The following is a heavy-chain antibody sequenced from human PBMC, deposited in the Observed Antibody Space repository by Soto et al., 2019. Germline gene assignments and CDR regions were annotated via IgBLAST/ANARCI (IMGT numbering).Heavy chain of an antibody. J-gene: IGHJ4*02. CDR3: ARHRSDYGDYDYFDY. CDR1: GGSISSSSYY. D-gene: IGHD4-17*01. CDR2: IYYSGST. Sequence: SETLSLTCAVSGGSISSSSYYWGWIRQPPGKGLEWIGSIYYSGSTYYNPSLKSRVTISVDTSKNQFSLKLSSVTAADTAVYYCARHRSDYGDYDYFDYWGQGTLVTVSS. V-gene: IGHV4-39*01.